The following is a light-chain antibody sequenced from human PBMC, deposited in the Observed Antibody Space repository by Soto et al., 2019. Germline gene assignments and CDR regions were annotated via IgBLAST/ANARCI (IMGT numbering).Light chain of an antibody. J-gene: IGKJ2*01. CDR3: QQFDMSPPTYT. CDR2: SAS. CDR1: QSVNSNY. V-gene: IGKV3-20*01. Sequence: EIVLTQSPGTLSLSPGERATLSCRSSQSVNSNYFAWYQQKPGQAPRLLIYSASSRPTGIPDRFSGSGSGTDFTLTINKLETEDFAVYYCQQFDMSPPTYTFGQGTKLEIK.